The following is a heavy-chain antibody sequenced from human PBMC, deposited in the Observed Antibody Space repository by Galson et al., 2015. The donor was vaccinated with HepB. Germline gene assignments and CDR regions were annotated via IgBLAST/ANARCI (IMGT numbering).Heavy chain of an antibody. V-gene: IGHV3-30*01. CDR2: ISYDGSNE. CDR1: GFTFSSYA. Sequence: SLRLSCAASGFTFSSYAMHWVRQAPGKGLEWVAVISYDGSNEYYADSVKGRFTISRDNSKNTLYLQMNSLRAEDTAVYYCARDLGAFDIWGQGTMVTVSS. J-gene: IGHJ3*02. CDR3: ARDLGAFDI.